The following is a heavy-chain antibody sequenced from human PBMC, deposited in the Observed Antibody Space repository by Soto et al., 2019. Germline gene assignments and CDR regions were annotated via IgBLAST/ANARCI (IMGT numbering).Heavy chain of an antibody. CDR3: ARWVVVVAANNWFDP. V-gene: IGHV1-3*01. J-gene: IGHJ5*02. CDR1: GYTFTSYA. D-gene: IGHD2-15*01. Sequence: ASVKVSCKASGYTFTSYAMHLVRQAPGQRLEWMGWINAGNGNTKYSQKFQGRVTITRDTSASTAYMELSSLRSEDTAVYYCARWVVVVAANNWFDPWXQGTLVTVSS. CDR2: INAGNGNT.